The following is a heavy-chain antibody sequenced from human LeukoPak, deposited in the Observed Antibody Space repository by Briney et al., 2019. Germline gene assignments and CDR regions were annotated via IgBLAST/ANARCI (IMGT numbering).Heavy chain of an antibody. V-gene: IGHV3-23*01. CDR2: NSGSGGST. CDR3: AKMVPISGRPREGFDY. J-gene: IGHJ4*02. CDR1: GFTFSTYA. Sequence: PGGSLRLSSAASGFTFSTYAMSWVRQAPGKGLEWVSDNSGSGGSTYYADSVKGRFTISRDNSKNTLYLQMNSLRAEDTAVYYCAKMVPISGRPREGFDYWGQGTLVTVSS. D-gene: IGHD1-26*01.